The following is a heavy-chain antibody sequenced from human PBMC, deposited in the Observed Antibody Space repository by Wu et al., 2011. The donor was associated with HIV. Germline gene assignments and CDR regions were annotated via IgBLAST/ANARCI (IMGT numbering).Heavy chain of an antibody. J-gene: IGHJ4*01. D-gene: IGHD4-17*01. CDR3: ARGKRATATSFDY. V-gene: IGHV1-69*05. CDR2: IIPNSGTT. CDR1: GDSLTKYA. Sequence: QVLLVQSGAEVKKPGSSVKVSCKASGDSLTKYAFSWVRQAPGQGLEWMGGIIPNSGTTNYARKFQGRVTISTDTTTSTDYLELSGLRSEDTAVYYCARGKRATATSFDYWGPEPWS.